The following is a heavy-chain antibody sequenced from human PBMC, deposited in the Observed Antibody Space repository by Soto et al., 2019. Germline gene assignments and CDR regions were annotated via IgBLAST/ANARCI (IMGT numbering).Heavy chain of an antibody. CDR2: INSDGSST. D-gene: IGHD3-16*02. J-gene: IGHJ3*02. CDR3: ARDFNYDGGGSYLFFGDAFDI. V-gene: IGHV3-74*01. Sequence: PGGSLRLSCAASGFTFSSYWMHWVRQAPGKGLVWVSRINSDGSSTSYADSVKGRFTISRDNAKNTLYLQMNSLRAEDTAVYYCARDFNYDGGGSYLFFGDAFDIWGQGTMVTVSS. CDR1: GFTFSSYW.